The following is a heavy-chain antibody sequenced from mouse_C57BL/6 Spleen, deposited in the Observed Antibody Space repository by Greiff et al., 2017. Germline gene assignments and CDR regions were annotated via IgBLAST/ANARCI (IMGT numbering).Heavy chain of an antibody. CDR1: GYTFTSYW. J-gene: IGHJ1*03. Sequence: QVQPQQPGAELVKPGASVKLSCKASGYTFTSYWMHWVKQRPGRGLEWIGRIDPNSGGTKYNEKFKSKATLTVDKPSSTAYMQLSSLTSEDSAVCCCARWDYDGYYEGYFDVWGTGTTVTVSS. CDR3: ARWDYDGYYEGYFDV. D-gene: IGHD2-3*01. V-gene: IGHV1-72*01. CDR2: IDPNSGGT.